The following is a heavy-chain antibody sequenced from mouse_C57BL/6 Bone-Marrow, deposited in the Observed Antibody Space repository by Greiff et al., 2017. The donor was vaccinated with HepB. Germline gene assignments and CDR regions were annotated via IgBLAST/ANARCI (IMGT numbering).Heavy chain of an antibody. V-gene: IGHV5-4*01. CDR1: GFTFSSYA. J-gene: IGHJ4*01. CDR3: TDYYAMDY. Sequence: EVQGVESGGGLVKPGGSLKLSCAASGFTFSSYAMSWVRQTPEKRLEWVATISDGGSYTYYPDNVKGRFTISRDNAKNNLYLQMSHLESEDTAMYYCTDYYAMDYWGQGTSVTVSS. CDR2: ISDGGSYT.